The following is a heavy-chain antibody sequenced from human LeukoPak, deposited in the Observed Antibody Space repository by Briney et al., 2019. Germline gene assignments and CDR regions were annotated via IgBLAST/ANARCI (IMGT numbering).Heavy chain of an antibody. V-gene: IGHV4-4*07. CDR2: VYSSGST. Sequence: SETLCHTCIVSGGSISGYYCSWIRQPAGKGLEWIGRVYSSGSTNYNPSLKSRVTMSVDTSKNQFSLKLTSMTAADTAVYYCAREGVRGFQAVAGPFDYWGQGAPVSVSS. D-gene: IGHD6-19*01. CDR3: AREGVRGFQAVAGPFDY. CDR1: GGSISGYY. J-gene: IGHJ4*02.